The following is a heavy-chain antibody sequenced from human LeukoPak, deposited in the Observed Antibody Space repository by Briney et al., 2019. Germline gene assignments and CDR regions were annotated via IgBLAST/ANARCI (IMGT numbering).Heavy chain of an antibody. CDR1: GFTFDDYA. D-gene: IGHD1-26*01. CDR2: ISGDGGST. CDR3: AKDMYEGQWELPTD. J-gene: IGHJ4*02. V-gene: IGHV3-43*02. Sequence: GGSLRLSCAASGFTFDDYAMHWVRQAPGKGLEWVSLISGDGGSTYCADSVKGRFTISRDNSKNSLYLQMNSLRTEDTALYYCAKDMYEGQWELPTDWGQGTLVTVSS.